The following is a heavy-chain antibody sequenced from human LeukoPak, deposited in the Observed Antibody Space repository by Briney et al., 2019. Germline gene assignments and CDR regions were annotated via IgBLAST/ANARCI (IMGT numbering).Heavy chain of an antibody. D-gene: IGHD2-2*01. Sequence: PSETLSLTCTVSGGSISSYYWSWIRQPAGKGLEWIGRIYTSGSTNYNPSLKSRGTMSVDTSKNQFSLKLSSVTAADTAVYYCARELYCSSTSCPSQHWGQGTLVTVSS. CDR2: IYTSGST. V-gene: IGHV4-4*07. J-gene: IGHJ1*01. CDR3: ARELYCSSTSCPSQH. CDR1: GGSISSYY.